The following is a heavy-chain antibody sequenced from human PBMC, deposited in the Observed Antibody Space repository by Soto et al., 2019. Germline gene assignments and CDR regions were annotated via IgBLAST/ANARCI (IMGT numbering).Heavy chain of an antibody. CDR1: GGSISSYY. V-gene: IGHV4-59*01. Sequence: QVQLQESGPGLVKPSETLSLTCTVSGGSISSYYWNWIRQPPGKGLEWIGYIYYSGSTKYNPSLKSRVTISVDTSKNQFSLKLSSVTAADTAVYYCARDRLANWFDPWGQGTLVTVSS. CDR2: IYYSGST. D-gene: IGHD3-9*01. CDR3: ARDRLANWFDP. J-gene: IGHJ5*02.